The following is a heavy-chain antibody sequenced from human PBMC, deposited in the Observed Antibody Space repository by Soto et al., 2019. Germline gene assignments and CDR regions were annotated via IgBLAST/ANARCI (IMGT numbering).Heavy chain of an antibody. CDR2: ISGSGGST. CDR1: GFTFSSYA. V-gene: IGHV3-23*01. J-gene: IGHJ6*02. D-gene: IGHD3-22*01. Sequence: GGSLRLSCAASGFTFSSYAMSWVRQAPGKGLEWVSAISGSGGSTYYADSVKGRFTISSDYSNNTLDLQMNSLRAEDTAVYYCGKAKGVKPYYYYGMDVWGQGTTVTVSS. CDR3: GKAKGVKPYYYYGMDV.